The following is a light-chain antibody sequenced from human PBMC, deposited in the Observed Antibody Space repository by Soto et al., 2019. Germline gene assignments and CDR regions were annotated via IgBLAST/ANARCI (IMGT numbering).Light chain of an antibody. CDR3: SSYTSSSTLSYV. J-gene: IGLJ1*01. CDR2: EVS. V-gene: IGLV2-14*01. CDR1: SSDVGGYNY. Sequence: QSVLTQPASVSGSPGQSITISCTGTSSDVGGYNYVSWYQQHPGKAPKLMIYEVSNRPSGVSNRFSGSKSGNTASLTTSGLQAEDEADYYCSSYTSSSTLSYVFGTGTKVTV.